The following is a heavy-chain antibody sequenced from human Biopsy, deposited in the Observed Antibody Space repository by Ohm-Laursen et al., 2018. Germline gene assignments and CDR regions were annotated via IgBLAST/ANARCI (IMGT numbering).Heavy chain of an antibody. V-gene: IGHV4-59*01. D-gene: IGHD5-12*01. J-gene: IGHJ3*02. CDR1: GVSISTYY. CDR2: IYYSGST. Sequence: GTLSLTCTVSGVSISTYYWSWIRQSPGRGLEWIAYIYYSGSTDYNPSLKSRVTISLDTSKNQFSLKLSSVTAADTAIYYCAREATGVATAFDIWGQGTMATVSS. CDR3: AREATGVATAFDI.